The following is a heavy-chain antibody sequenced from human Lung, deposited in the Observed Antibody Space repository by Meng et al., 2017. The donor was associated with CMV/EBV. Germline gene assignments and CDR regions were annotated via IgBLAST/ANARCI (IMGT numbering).Heavy chain of an antibody. V-gene: IGHV3-21*06. CDR3: ARARGLPAGSYYFDY. CDR2: ISSAGTYI. D-gene: IGHD4-11*01. J-gene: IGHJ4*02. Sequence: GGSXRLXCAASGFTPSDYGLSWVRQAPGERLELVSSISSAGTYIYYGNSLKGRFTISRDNAKNSPYRKMNSLRVDDTSMYYCARARGLPAGSYYFDYWGQGALVTVSS. CDR1: GFTPSDYG.